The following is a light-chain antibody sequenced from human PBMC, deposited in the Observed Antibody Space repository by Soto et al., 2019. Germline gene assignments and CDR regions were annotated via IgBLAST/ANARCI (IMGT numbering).Light chain of an antibody. CDR2: GAS. CDR3: LQHNNYPYT. CDR1: QGIGND. V-gene: IGKV1-17*01. Sequence: DIQMTQSPSSLSASVGDRVTITCRTSQGIGNDLSWYQQKPGKAPKRLIYGASSIQSGVPSRFSGSGSGTEFTLTISSLQPEDFATYYCLQHNNYPYTFGQGTKLEIK. J-gene: IGKJ2*01.